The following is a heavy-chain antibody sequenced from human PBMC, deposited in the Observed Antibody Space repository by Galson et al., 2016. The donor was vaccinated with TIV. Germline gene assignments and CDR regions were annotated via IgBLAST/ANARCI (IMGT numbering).Heavy chain of an antibody. Sequence: ETLSLTCTVSGGSINNYYWTWLRQPPGKGLEWIGSVYYTGGTNYSPSLKSRATISVATPQHHFSLKLNSLTAADTAVYYCASVSRGHWGMDYWGQGKLVTVSS. D-gene: IGHD7-27*01. V-gene: IGHV4-59*01. CDR2: VYYTGGT. J-gene: IGHJ4*02. CDR3: ASVSRGHWGMDY. CDR1: GGSINNYY.